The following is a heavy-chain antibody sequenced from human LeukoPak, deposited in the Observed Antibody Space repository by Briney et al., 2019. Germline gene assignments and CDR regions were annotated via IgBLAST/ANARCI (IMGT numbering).Heavy chain of an antibody. Sequence: GGSLRLSCAVSGFTFSTYGMHWVRQAPGKGLEWVAVISYDGSNKYYADSVKGRFTISRDNSKNTLYLQMNSLRAEDTAVYYCARNPYCSSTSCYGYWYFDLRGRGTLVTVSS. CDR3: ARNPYCSSTSCYGYWYFDL. J-gene: IGHJ2*01. V-gene: IGHV3-30*19. CDR2: ISYDGSNK. D-gene: IGHD2-2*01. CDR1: GFTFSTYG.